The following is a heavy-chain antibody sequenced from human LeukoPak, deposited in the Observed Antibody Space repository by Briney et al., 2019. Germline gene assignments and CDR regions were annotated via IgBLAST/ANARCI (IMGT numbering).Heavy chain of an antibody. CDR3: ARIPESASTVTAYYFDY. Sequence: GASVKVSCKASGYTFTGYYMHWVRQAPGQGLEWMGRINPNSGGTNYAQKFQGRVTMTRDTSISTAYMELSRLRSDDTAVYYCARIPESASTVTAYYFDYWGQGTLVTVSS. CDR2: INPNSGGT. J-gene: IGHJ4*02. CDR1: GYTFTGYY. V-gene: IGHV1-2*06. D-gene: IGHD4-11*01.